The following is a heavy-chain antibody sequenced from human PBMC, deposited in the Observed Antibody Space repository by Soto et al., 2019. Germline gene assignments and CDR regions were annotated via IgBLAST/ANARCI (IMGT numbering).Heavy chain of an antibody. Sequence: ASVKVSCKASGYSFTSYGINWVRQAPGQGLEWMGWISAYNGSTNYARKLQDKVTLTTDTSTSTAYMELRSLTSDDTAVYYCARDPGSYSGSHLVWGQGTQVTVSS. D-gene: IGHD1-26*01. CDR3: ARDPGSYSGSHLV. CDR1: GYSFTSYG. V-gene: IGHV1-18*01. J-gene: IGHJ4*02. CDR2: ISAYNGST.